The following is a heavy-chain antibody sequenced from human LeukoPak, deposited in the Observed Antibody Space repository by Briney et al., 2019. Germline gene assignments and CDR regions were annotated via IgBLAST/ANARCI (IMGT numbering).Heavy chain of an antibody. V-gene: IGHV3-15*01. J-gene: IGHJ4*02. Sequence: AGGSLRLSCVASGFSFTYAWMSWVRQAPGKGLQWVGHIRSETDGATTDYAAAVQGRFTISRDDSKKVLYLETNSLKTDDTGIYYCTTDLNQRLKWFGNPLDHWGQGTPVTVSS. CDR2: IRSETDGATT. CDR1: GFSFTYAW. D-gene: IGHD3-10*01. CDR3: TTDLNQRLKWFGNPLDH.